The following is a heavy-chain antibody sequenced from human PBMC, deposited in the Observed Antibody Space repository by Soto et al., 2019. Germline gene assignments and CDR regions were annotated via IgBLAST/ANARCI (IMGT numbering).Heavy chain of an antibody. CDR2: IYSGNT. Sequence: SETLSLGCTVSGASLSGYCWSWVRQPPGKGLEWIGYIYSGNTIYNPSLKSRVTISVDTSKNQVSLKMRSVTAADTAVYYCAKDRRSGVDSAVYFDFWCQGAQVTF. D-gene: IGHD2-15*01. CDR3: AKDRRSGVDSAVYFDF. CDR1: GASLSGYC. V-gene: IGHV4-59*01. J-gene: IGHJ5*01.